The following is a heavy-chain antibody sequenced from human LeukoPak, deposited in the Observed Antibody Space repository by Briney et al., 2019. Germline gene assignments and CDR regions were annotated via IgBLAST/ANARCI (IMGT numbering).Heavy chain of an antibody. J-gene: IGHJ4*02. CDR2: MYHNGST. Sequence: SETLSLTCTVSGGSISSISYYWGWIRQPPGKGLEWIGSMYHNGSTYYNPSLKSRVTISVDTSKNQFSLKLNSVTAADTAVYYCARAGYGDSDFDYWGQGTLVTVSS. CDR1: GGSISSISYY. CDR3: ARAGYGDSDFDY. D-gene: IGHD4-17*01. V-gene: IGHV4-39*01.